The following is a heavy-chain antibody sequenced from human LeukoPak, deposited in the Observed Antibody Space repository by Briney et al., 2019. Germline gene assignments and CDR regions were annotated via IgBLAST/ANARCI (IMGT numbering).Heavy chain of an antibody. J-gene: IGHJ4*02. Sequence: ASVKVSFKASGYTFTGYYMHWGGQAPGQGVEWMGWINPNSGGTYFAQKFQGRVTMTRDTSISTAYMDLSRLRSDDTAVYYCARALGSGSYYNDLFDYWGQGTLVTVSS. CDR2: INPNSGGT. D-gene: IGHD3-10*01. V-gene: IGHV1-2*02. CDR1: GYTFTGYY. CDR3: ARALGSGSYYNDLFDY.